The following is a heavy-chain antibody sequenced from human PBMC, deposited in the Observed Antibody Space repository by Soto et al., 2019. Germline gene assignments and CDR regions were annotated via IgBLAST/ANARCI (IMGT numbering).Heavy chain of an antibody. CDR1: GGSISSCDYY. J-gene: IGHJ5*02. V-gene: IGHV4-31*03. CDR3: ARWWSGSRQGFDP. Sequence: QVQLQESGPGLVKPSQTLSLTCTVSGGSISSCDYYWSWIRQHPGQGLEWIGYIYYSGSTYYNPSLRSRVTISVDTSKNQFSLKLSSVTAADTAVYYCARWWSGSRQGFDPWGQGTLVTVSS. D-gene: IGHD3-3*01. CDR2: IYYSGST.